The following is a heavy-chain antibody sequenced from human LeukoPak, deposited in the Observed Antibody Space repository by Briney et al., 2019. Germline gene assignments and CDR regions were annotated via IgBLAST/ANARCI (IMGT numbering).Heavy chain of an antibody. J-gene: IGHJ4*02. CDR1: GFTFSSYP. D-gene: IGHD5-18*01. V-gene: IGHV3-30*18. CDR2: MSYDGFNK. CDR3: AKTKGYSYGYYFDY. Sequence: PGRSLRLSCAASGFTFSSYPMHWVRQSLGKGLEWVAVMSYDGFNKYYADSVKGQFTISRDNSKNTLYLQMNSLRAEDTAVYYCAKTKGYSYGYYFDYWGQGTLVTVSS.